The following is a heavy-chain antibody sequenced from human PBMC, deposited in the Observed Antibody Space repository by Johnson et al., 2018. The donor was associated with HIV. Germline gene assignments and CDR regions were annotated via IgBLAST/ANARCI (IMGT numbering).Heavy chain of an antibody. J-gene: IGHJ3*02. CDR1: GFTFSDYY. V-gene: IGHV3-30*02. CDR2: IRYDGSNK. Sequence: QVQLVESGGGLVKPGGSLRLSCAASGFTFSDYYMSWIRQAPGKGLVWVAFIRYDGSNKYYADSVKGRFTISRDNSKNPLYLQMNSLRAEETAVYYCARPQGTGDAFDIWGQGTMVTVSS. CDR3: ARPQGTGDAFDI. D-gene: IGHD1-1*01.